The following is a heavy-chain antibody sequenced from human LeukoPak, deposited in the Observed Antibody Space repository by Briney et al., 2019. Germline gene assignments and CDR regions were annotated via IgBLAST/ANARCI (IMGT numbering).Heavy chain of an antibody. CDR3: ALGKNFGYHYFDF. V-gene: IGHV3-30*02. D-gene: IGHD2-2*03. J-gene: IGHJ4*02. CDR1: GFTFYDYW. CDR2: IRFDGSEK. Sequence: GGSLRLSCATSGFTFYDYWMHWVRQAPGKGLEWMTFIRFDGSEKYYADSVKGRFTISRDYSKNTLFLQMSSLRPEDTAVYYCALGKNFGYHYFDFWGQGALVTVSS.